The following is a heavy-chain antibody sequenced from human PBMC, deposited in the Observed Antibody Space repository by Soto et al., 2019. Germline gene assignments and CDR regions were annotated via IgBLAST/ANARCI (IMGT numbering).Heavy chain of an antibody. Sequence: SLRLWYAASGVTCGDLAMRRVRKAPGKGPEWVSTISENLYNIYYADSVKGRFTISRDNSKNTLYLQMNSLRAEDTAVYYCANYQRQPGGFEYWGQGTLVTVSS. V-gene: IGHV3-23*01. CDR2: ISENLYNI. D-gene: IGHD1-1*01. J-gene: IGHJ4*02. CDR1: GVTCGDLA. CDR3: ANYQRQPGGFEY.